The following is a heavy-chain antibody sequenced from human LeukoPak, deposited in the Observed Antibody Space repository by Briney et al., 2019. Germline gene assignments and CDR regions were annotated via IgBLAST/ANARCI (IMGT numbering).Heavy chain of an antibody. D-gene: IGHD3-10*01. J-gene: IGHJ6*03. CDR2: ITWNSDTI. V-gene: IGHV3-9*01. CDR3: ARLSAYYYGSFFYYYMDV. CDR1: GFTFDDYV. Sequence: PGGSLRLSCAASGFTFDDYVMHWVRQAPGKGLEWVSGITWNSDTIAYADSVKGRFTISRDNAKNSVYLHMNSLRAEDTALYYCARLSAYYYGSFFYYYMDVWGKGTTVTVSS.